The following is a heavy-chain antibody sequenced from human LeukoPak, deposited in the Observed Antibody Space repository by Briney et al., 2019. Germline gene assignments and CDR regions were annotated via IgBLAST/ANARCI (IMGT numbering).Heavy chain of an antibody. CDR1: GFTFSSYS. D-gene: IGHD3-22*01. Sequence: GGSLRLSCAASGFTFSSYSMNWVRQAPGKGLEWVSSISSSSSYIYYADSVKGRFTIPRDNAKNSLYLQMNSLRAEDTAVYYCAREAYYYDSSGYSHWGQGTLVTVSS. CDR2: ISSSSSYI. J-gene: IGHJ4*02. V-gene: IGHV3-21*01. CDR3: AREAYYYDSSGYSH.